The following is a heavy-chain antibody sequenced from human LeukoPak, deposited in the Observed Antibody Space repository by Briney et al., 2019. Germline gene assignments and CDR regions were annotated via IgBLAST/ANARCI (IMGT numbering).Heavy chain of an antibody. CDR3: ARAYYYDPGGAFDI. V-gene: IGHV3-53*01. D-gene: IGHD3-22*01. J-gene: IGHJ3*02. CDR1: GFTVSSNY. CDR2: IYSGGGT. Sequence: GGSLRLSCAASGFTVSSNYMSWVRQAPGKGLEWVSVIYSGGGTYYADSVKGRFTISRDSSKNTLYLQMNSLRAEDTAVYYCARAYYYDPGGAFDIWGQGTMVTVSS.